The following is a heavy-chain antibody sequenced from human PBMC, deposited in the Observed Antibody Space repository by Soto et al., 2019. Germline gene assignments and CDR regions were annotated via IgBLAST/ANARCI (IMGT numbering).Heavy chain of an antibody. CDR1: GGTFSSYA. CDR2: IIPIFGTA. Sequence: SVKVSCKASGGTFSSYAISWVRPAPGKGLEWMGGIIPIFGTANYAQKFQGRVTITADKSTSTAYMELSSLRSEDTAVYYCARGDPSYSSGWYGYYYGMDVWGQGTTGTVS. V-gene: IGHV1-69*06. D-gene: IGHD6-19*01. CDR3: ARGDPSYSSGWYGYYYGMDV. J-gene: IGHJ6*02.